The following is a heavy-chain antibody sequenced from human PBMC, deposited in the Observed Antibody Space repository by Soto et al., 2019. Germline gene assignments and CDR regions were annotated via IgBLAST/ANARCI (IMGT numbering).Heavy chain of an antibody. V-gene: IGHV1-18*01. Sequence: QVQLVQSGAEVKKPGASVKVSCKASGYTFTSYGISWVRQAPGQGLEWMGWISAYNGNTNYAQKLQGRVTMTTDTSTSTAYMELRSLRSDDTAVYYCARELPGDYDSLTGYQEYYYYGMDVWGQGTTVTVSS. CDR2: ISAYNGNT. CDR3: ARELPGDYDSLTGYQEYYYYGMDV. J-gene: IGHJ6*02. CDR1: GYTFTSYG. D-gene: IGHD3-9*01.